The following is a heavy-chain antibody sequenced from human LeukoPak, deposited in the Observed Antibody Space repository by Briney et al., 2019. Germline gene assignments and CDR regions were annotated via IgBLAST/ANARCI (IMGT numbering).Heavy chain of an antibody. Sequence: GGSLRLSCAASGFTFSSYAMSWVRQAPGKGLEWVSGISGSGGSTYHADSVKGRFTISRDNSKNTLYLQMNSLRAEDTAVYYCAKLYDSGSFYLDFWGQGTLVTVSS. CDR3: AKLYDSGSFYLDF. CDR1: GFTFSSYA. J-gene: IGHJ4*02. V-gene: IGHV3-23*01. D-gene: IGHD3-10*01. CDR2: ISGSGGST.